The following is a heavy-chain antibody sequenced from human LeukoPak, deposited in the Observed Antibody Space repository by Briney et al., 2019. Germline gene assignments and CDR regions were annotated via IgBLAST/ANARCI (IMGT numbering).Heavy chain of an antibody. CDR1: GFTFSSYS. CDR2: ISSSSSYT. CDR3: ASAYSSSWHEPQSSGFDY. Sequence: GGSLRLSCAASGFTFSSYSMNWVRQAPGKGLEWVSSISSSSSYTYYADSVKGRFTISRDNAKNSLYLQMNSLRAEDTAVYYCASAYSSSWHEPQSSGFDYWGQGTLVTVSS. D-gene: IGHD6-13*01. V-gene: IGHV3-21*01. J-gene: IGHJ4*02.